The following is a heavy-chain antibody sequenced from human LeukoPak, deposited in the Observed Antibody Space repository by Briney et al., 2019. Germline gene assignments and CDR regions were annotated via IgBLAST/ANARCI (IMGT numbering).Heavy chain of an antibody. V-gene: IGHV3-7*01. CDR3: ARDSYGSYGY. J-gene: IGHJ4*02. Sequence: GGSLRLSCAASGFTFSSDWMSWVRQAPGKGLEWVANIKQDGSEKYYVDSVKGRFTISRDNAKNSLYLQMNSLRAEDTAVYYCARDSYGSYGYWGQGTLVTVSS. CDR2: IKQDGSEK. D-gene: IGHD5-18*01. CDR1: GFTFSSDW.